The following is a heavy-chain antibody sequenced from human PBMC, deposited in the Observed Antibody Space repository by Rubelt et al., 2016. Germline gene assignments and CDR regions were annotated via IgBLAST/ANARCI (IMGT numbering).Heavy chain of an antibody. CDR3: ARQWPGAEAAFDY. D-gene: IGHD6-19*01. CDR2: INQSGST. V-gene: IGHV4-34*01. CDR1: GGSFSGYY. J-gene: IGHJ4*02. Sequence: QVQLQQWGAGLLKPSETLSLTCAVYGGSFSGYYWTWIRQPPGKGLEWIGEINQSGSTYYKPSLKSRVTISVDTSKNLFSLKLSSVTAAETAVYYCARQWPGAEAAFDYWGQGTLVTVSS.